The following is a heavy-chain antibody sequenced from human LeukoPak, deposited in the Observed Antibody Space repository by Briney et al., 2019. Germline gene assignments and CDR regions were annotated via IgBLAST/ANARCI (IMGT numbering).Heavy chain of an antibody. J-gene: IGHJ2*01. D-gene: IGHD3-10*01. V-gene: IGHV5-10-1*01. CDR1: GYSFTNYW. Sequence: GESLKISCKGSGYSFTNYWISWVRQMPGEGLEWMGRIDPSDSYTNYSPSFQGHVTISADKSISTAYLQWSSLKASDTAMYYCARLRRGYWYFDLWGRGTLVTVSS. CDR3: ARLRRGYWYFDL. CDR2: IDPSDSYT.